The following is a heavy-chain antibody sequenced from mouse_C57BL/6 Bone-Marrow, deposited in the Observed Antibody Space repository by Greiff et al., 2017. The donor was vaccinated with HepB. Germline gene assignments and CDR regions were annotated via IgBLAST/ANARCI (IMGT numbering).Heavy chain of an antibody. CDR2: INPNNGGT. CDR3: ARRKAYSNYWYFDV. J-gene: IGHJ1*03. CDR1: GYTFTDYN. Sequence: EVQLQQSGPELVKPGASVKMSCKASGYTFTDYNMHWVKQSHGKSLEWIGYINPNNGGTSYNQKFKGKATLTVNKSSSTAYMELRNLTSEDSAVYYCARRKAYSNYWYFDVWGTGTTVTVSS. D-gene: IGHD2-5*01. V-gene: IGHV1-22*01.